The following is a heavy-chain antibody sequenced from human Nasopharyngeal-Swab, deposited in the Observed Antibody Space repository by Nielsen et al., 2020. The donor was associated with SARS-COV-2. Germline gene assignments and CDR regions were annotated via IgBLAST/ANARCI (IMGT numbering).Heavy chain of an antibody. Sequence: GGSLRLSCAASEFTFSSYAMHWVRQAPGKGLGWVAVISYDGSNKYYADSVKGRFTISRDNSKNTLYLQMNSLRAEDTAVYYCARAPGDSLDYWGQGILVTVSS. CDR3: ARAPGDSLDY. D-gene: IGHD1-26*01. CDR2: ISYDGSNK. V-gene: IGHV3-30*04. CDR1: EFTFSSYA. J-gene: IGHJ4*02.